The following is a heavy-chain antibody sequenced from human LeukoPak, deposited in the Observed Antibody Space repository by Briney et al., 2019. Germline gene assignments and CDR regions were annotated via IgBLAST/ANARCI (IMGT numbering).Heavy chain of an antibody. J-gene: IGHJ6*02. CDR3: ARGRLQLWSFPLPYNHYAIDV. CDR2: SNHFGST. V-gene: IGHV4-34*01. Sequence: TSETLSLTCAVSGESFSGYFWTWIRQPPGKGLEWIGESNHFGSTDYNPSLKSRVTISVDTSKKQFPLNVRSVTDADTAVYFCARGRLQLWSFPLPYNHYAIDVWGQGTTVTVSS. CDR1: GESFSGYF. D-gene: IGHD5-18*01.